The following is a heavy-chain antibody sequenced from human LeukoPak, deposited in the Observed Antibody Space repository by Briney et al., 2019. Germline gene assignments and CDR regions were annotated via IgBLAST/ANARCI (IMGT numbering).Heavy chain of an antibody. CDR3: AKLTRMVRGVIDY. Sequence: GGSLRLSCAASGFTFSTYAMSWVRQAPGKGLEWVSSISGSGGSTYYADSVKGRFTISRDNSKNTLYLQMNSLRVEDTAVYYCAKLTRMVRGVIDYWGQGSLVTVSS. D-gene: IGHD3-10*01. CDR2: ISGSGGST. V-gene: IGHV3-23*01. J-gene: IGHJ4*02. CDR1: GFTFSTYA.